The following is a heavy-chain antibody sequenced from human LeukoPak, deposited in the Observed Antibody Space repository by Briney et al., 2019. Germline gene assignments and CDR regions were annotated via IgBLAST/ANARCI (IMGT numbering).Heavy chain of an antibody. Sequence: SETLSLTCTVSGGSISSYYWSWIRQPPGKGLEWIGYIYYSGSTNYNPSLKSRVTISVDTSKNQFSLKLSSVTAADTAVYYCARALDYWGQGTLVTVSS. V-gene: IGHV4-59*01. CDR1: GGSISSYY. CDR2: IYYSGST. J-gene: IGHJ4*02. CDR3: ARALDY.